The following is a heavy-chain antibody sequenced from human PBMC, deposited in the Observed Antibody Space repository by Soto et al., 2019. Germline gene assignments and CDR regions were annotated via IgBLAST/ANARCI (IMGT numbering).Heavy chain of an antibody. V-gene: IGHV3-74*01. CDR1: GFTFSRYW. CDR3: ARDDGDHVWGTRYGMDV. D-gene: IGHD3-16*01. Sequence: EVQLVESGGGLVQPGGSLRLSCAASGFTFSRYWMHWVRQAPGKGLVWVSRINSDGSSTTYADSVKGRFTISRDHAKNTLYLQMNSLRAEDTAVYYCARDDGDHVWGTRYGMDVWGQGTTVTVSS. J-gene: IGHJ6*02. CDR2: INSDGSST.